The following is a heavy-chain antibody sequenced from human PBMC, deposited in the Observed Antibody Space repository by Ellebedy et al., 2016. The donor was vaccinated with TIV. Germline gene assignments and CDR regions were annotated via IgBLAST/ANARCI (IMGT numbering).Heavy chain of an antibody. Sequence: PGGSLRLSCAASGFTFSTYSMAWVRQAPGKGLEWVSYMSSSTGDTYYTDSVKGRFTISRVNAENSLHLQMNSLRHEDTAVYYCAREGRDGYNPYFDYWGQGILVTVSS. CDR2: MSSSTGDT. CDR1: GFTFSTYS. V-gene: IGHV3-48*02. CDR3: AREGRDGYNPYFDY. D-gene: IGHD5-24*01. J-gene: IGHJ4*02.